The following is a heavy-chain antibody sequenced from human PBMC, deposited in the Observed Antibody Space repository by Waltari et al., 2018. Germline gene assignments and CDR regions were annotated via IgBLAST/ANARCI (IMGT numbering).Heavy chain of an antibody. V-gene: IGHV1-18*01. CDR1: GYTFTSYG. Sequence: QVQLVQSGAEVKKPGASVKVSCKASGYTFTSYGISWVRQAPGQGLEWMGWISAYNGNTNYAQKLQGRVTMTTDTSTSTAYMELRSLRSDDTAVYYCARWAYPGPSDPDSSGYYYGPWGQGTLVTVSS. D-gene: IGHD3-22*01. J-gene: IGHJ4*02. CDR2: ISAYNGNT. CDR3: ARWAYPGPSDPDSSGYYYGP.